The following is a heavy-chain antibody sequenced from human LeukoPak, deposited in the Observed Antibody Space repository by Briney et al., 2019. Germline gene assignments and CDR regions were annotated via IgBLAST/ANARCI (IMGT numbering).Heavy chain of an antibody. CDR1: GFTFSNYA. J-gene: IGHJ4*02. CDR2: ISYDGSNK. Sequence: EPGGSLRLSCAASGFTFSNYAMHWVRQAPGKGLEWVAVISYDGSNKYYADSVKGRFTISRDNSKNTLYLQMNSLRAEDTAVYYCARAMVRGVITPFDYWGQGTLVTVSS. D-gene: IGHD3-10*01. CDR3: ARAMVRGVITPFDY. V-gene: IGHV3-30*19.